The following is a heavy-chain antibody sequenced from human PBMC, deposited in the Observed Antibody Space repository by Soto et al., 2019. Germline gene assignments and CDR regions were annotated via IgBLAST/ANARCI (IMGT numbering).Heavy chain of an antibody. CDR3: AKDDSGYDHYYYGMDV. CDR1: GFTFSSYG. Sequence: RLSCAASGFTFSSYGMHWVRQAPGKGLEWVAVISYDGSNKYYADSVKGRFTISRDNSKNTLYLQMNSLRAEDTAVYYCAKDDSGYDHYYYGMDVWGQGTTVTVSS. D-gene: IGHD5-12*01. V-gene: IGHV3-30*18. CDR2: ISYDGSNK. J-gene: IGHJ6*02.